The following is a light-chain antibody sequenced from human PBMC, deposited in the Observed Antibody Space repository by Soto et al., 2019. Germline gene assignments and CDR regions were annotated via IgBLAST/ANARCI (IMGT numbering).Light chain of an antibody. CDR1: QSVLDSADNKNY. CDR3: QQYYSTPWT. CDR2: WAS. V-gene: IGKV4-1*01. Sequence: DIVMTQSPDSLAVSLGERATINCKSSQSVLDSADNKNYLAWYQQKPGQPPKLLIYWASTRESGVPDRFSGSGSGTDFTLTISSLQAEDVAVYYCQQYYSTPWTFGQGTNVEIK. J-gene: IGKJ1*01.